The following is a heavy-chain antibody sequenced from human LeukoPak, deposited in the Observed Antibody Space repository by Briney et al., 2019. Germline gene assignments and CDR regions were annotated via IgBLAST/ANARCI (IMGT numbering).Heavy chain of an antibody. CDR2: INHSGST. CDR1: GGSISSSNW. V-gene: IGHV4-4*02. J-gene: IGHJ3*02. CDR3: ARERGTAGTSAFDI. Sequence: SETLSLTCAVSGGSISSSNWWSWVRQPPGKGLEWIGEINHSGSTNYNPSLKSRVTISVDKSKNQFSLKLSSVTAADTAVYYCARERGTAGTSAFDIWGQGTMVTVSS. D-gene: IGHD1-1*01.